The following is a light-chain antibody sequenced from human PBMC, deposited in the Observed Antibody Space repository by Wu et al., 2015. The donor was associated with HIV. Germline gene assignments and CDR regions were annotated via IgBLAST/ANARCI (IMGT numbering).Light chain of an antibody. CDR2: GAS. Sequence: IVLTQSPGTLSLSPGDRATLSCRASPSVSGSYLAWYQQRPGQPPRLLIYGASSRATGIPDKFSGSGSGTDFTLTIGRLEPEDFGVYYCQQYGSSPTFGQGTKLEVK. J-gene: IGKJ2*01. CDR1: PSVSGSY. V-gene: IGKV3-20*01. CDR3: QQYGSSPT.